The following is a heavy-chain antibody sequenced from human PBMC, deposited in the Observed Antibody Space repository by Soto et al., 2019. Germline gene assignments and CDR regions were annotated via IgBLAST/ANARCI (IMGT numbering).Heavy chain of an antibody. Sequence: QVQLQQWGAGLLKPSETLSLTCAVYGGSFSGYYWSWIRQPPGKGLGWIGEIHHSGSTNYNPSRKSRVTISVDTSKNQFSLKLSSVTAADTAVYYCARGRSKDGDSYYFDYWGKGTLVTVSS. D-gene: IGHD2-21*01. CDR2: IHHSGST. CDR3: ARGRSKDGDSYYFDY. V-gene: IGHV4-34*01. J-gene: IGHJ4*02. CDR1: GGSFSGYY.